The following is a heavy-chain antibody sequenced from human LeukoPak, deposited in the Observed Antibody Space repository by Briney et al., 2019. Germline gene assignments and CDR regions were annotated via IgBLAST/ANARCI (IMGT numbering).Heavy chain of an antibody. D-gene: IGHD6-19*01. Sequence: SETLSLTCAVYGGSFSGYYWSWIRQPPGKGLEWIGEINHSGSTNHNPSLKSRVTISVDTSKNQFSLKLSSVTAADTAVCYCARGSPSKWLALDYWGQGTLVTVSS. CDR2: INHSGST. J-gene: IGHJ4*02. CDR3: ARGSPSKWLALDY. V-gene: IGHV4-34*01. CDR1: GGSFSGYY.